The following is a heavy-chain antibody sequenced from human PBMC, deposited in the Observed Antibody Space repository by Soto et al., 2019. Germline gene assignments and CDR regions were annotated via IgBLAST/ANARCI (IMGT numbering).Heavy chain of an antibody. CDR3: TRDASRDSSARGWCYP. Sequence: EVQLVESGGGLVKPGGSLRLSCAASGFTFRSFTMNWVRQAPGKGLEWVSTISSNSAYIYYTDALRGRFTISRDNAKNSLHLQMNSLRAEDTAVYYCTRDASRDSSARGWCYPWGPGTLFTVSS. D-gene: IGHD6-13*01. CDR2: ISSNSAYI. CDR1: GFTFRSFT. V-gene: IGHV3-21*02. J-gene: IGHJ5*02.